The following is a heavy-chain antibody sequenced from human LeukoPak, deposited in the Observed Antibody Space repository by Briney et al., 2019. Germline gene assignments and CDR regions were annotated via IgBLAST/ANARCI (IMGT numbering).Heavy chain of an antibody. V-gene: IGHV1-18*04. D-gene: IGHD2-2*01. Sequence: ASVTVSCKASGYTFTSYGISWVRQAPGQGLEWMGWISAYNGNTNYAQKLQGRVTMTTDTSTSTAYMELRSLRSDDTAVHYCARSAPVVVPAATGPIDYWGQGTLVTVSS. CDR1: GYTFTSYG. CDR2: ISAYNGNT. J-gene: IGHJ4*02. CDR3: ARSAPVVVPAATGPIDY.